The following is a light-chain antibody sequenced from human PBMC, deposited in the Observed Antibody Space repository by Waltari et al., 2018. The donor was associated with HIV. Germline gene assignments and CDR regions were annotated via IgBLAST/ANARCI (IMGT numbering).Light chain of an antibody. J-gene: IGLJ3*02. CDR1: ASNIGGTT. CDR3: ATWDDGLSGWV. Sequence: QSAVTQPPSASGTPGQRVTMSCSGSASNIGGTTVNWSQHLPQTAPKLLIYNNDEQPSGVPDRFSASKTGTSASLDISGLQSEDEADYYCATWDDGLSGWVFGGGTKLTVL. V-gene: IGLV1-44*01. CDR2: NND.